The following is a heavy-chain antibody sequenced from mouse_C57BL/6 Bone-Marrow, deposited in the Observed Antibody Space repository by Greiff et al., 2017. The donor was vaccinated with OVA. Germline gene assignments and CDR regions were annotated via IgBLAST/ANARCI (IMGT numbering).Heavy chain of an antibody. Sequence: EVMLVESGGGLVQPKGSLKLSCAASGFSFNTYAMNWVRQAPGKGLEWVARIRSKSNNYATYYADSVKDRFTISRDDSESMLYLQMNNLKTEDTAMYYCVWRGYYGSIAFAYRGQGTLVTVSA. CDR2: IRSKSNNYAT. CDR1: GFSFNTYA. J-gene: IGHJ3*01. CDR3: VWRGYYGSIAFAY. D-gene: IGHD1-1*01. V-gene: IGHV10-1*01.